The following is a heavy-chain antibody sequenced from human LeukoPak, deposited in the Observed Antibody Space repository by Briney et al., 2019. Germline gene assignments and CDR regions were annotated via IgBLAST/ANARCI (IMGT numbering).Heavy chain of an antibody. CDR2: IYPGDSDT. J-gene: IGHJ4*02. Sequence: GESLKISCKGSGYSFTSYWIGWVRQMPGKGLEWMGIIYPGDSDTRYSPSFQGQVTISADKSISTAYLQWSSLKASDTAMYYCARLGGDSGSYYKSFDYWGQGTLVTVSS. V-gene: IGHV5-51*01. CDR1: GYSFTSYW. D-gene: IGHD3-10*01. CDR3: ARLGGDSGSYYKSFDY.